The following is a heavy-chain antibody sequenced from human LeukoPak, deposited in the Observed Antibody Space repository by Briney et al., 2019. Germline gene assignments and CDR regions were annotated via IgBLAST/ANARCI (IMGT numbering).Heavy chain of an antibody. V-gene: IGHV1-46*01. Sequence: GASVKVSCKASGYTFANYYMHWVRQAPGQGLEWMGIINPSGGSTSYAQKFQGRVTMTRDTSTSTVYMELSSLRSEDTAVYYCAREWVNDYGDNYWGQGTLVTVSS. CDR2: INPSGGST. J-gene: IGHJ4*02. CDR3: AREWVNDYGDNY. CDR1: GYTFANYY. D-gene: IGHD4-17*01.